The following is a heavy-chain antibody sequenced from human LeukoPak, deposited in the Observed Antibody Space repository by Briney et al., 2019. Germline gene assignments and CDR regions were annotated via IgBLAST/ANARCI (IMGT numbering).Heavy chain of an antibody. Sequence: RGSLRLSCAASGFTFSSYGMHWVRQAPGKGLEWVAFIRYDGSNKYYADSVKGRFTISRDNSKNTLYLQMNSLRAEDTAVYYCVRGYCSGGSCSNSDYWGQGTLVTVSS. V-gene: IGHV3-30*02. CDR1: GFTFSSYG. CDR2: IRYDGSNK. D-gene: IGHD2-15*01. CDR3: VRGYCSGGSCSNSDY. J-gene: IGHJ4*02.